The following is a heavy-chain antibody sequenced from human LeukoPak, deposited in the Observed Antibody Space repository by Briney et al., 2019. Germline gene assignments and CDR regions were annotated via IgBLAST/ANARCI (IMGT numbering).Heavy chain of an antibody. CDR1: GFTFSDFA. D-gene: IGHD3-3*01. J-gene: IGHJ6*02. CDR3: VRAHSIHDYHYGIDV. V-gene: IGHV3-64*01. CDR2: ISSNGISP. Sequence: PGGPLRLSCAASGFTFSDFAMHWLRQAPGKGLEYVSTISSNGISPYYANSVKGRFTISRDNYMNMMYLQMGSLRDDDTAVYYCVRAHSIHDYHYGIDVWGHGTTVTVSS.